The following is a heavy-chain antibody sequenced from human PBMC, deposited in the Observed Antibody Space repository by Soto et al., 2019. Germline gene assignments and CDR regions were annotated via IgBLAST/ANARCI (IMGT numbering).Heavy chain of an antibody. CDR2: IIPILDIA. V-gene: IGHV1-69*08. CDR3: ARDVGLGPVTVSTHVDY. CDR1: GGTFSNYT. D-gene: IGHD4-17*01. Sequence: QVQLVQSGAEVKKPGSSVKVSCKASGGTFSNYTITWVRQAPGQGLEWMGRIIPILDIANYAKKFQGRVTITADKSTSTAHMELSSLRSEDTAVYYCARDVGLGPVTVSTHVDYWGQGTLVIVSS. J-gene: IGHJ4*02.